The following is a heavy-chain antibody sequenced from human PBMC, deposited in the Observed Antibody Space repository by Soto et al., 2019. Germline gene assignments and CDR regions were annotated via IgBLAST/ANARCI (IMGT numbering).Heavy chain of an antibody. CDR2: IYYSGST. D-gene: IGHD5-12*01. CDR3: ARVSQDRWLRSYVY. V-gene: IGHV4-31*03. J-gene: IGHJ4*02. CDR1: GGSISSCGYY. Sequence: SETLSLTCTVSGGSISSCGYYWSWIRQHPGKGLEWIGYIYYSGSTYYNPSLKSRVTISVDTSKNQFSLKLSSVTAADTAVYYCARVSQDRWLRSYVYWGQGTLVTVSS.